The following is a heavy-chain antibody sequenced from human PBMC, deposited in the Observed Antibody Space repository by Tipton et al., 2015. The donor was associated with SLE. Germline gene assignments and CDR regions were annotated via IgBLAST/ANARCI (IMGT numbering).Heavy chain of an antibody. J-gene: IGHJ4*02. V-gene: IGHV4-59*12. CDR1: GGSISSYY. CDR2: IYYSGST. Sequence: TLSLTCTVSGGSISSYYWSWIRQPPGKGLEWIGYIYYSGSTNYNPSLRSRVTISVDTSKNQFSLKLSSVTAADTAVYYCARTNYYGSGSYLGYWGQGTLVTVSS. D-gene: IGHD3-10*01. CDR3: ARTNYYGSGSYLGY.